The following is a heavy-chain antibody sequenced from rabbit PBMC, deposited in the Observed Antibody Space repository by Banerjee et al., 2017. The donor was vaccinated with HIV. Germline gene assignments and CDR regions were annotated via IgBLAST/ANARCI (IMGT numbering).Heavy chain of an antibody. CDR3: ARDGVVGWGYGDFNL. D-gene: IGHD6-1*01. V-gene: IGHV1S45*01. Sequence: QEQLVQSWGGLVQPEGSLTLTCTASGFSFSSGYYMCWVRQAPGKGPEWIACIYGGSSGDTYYASWAKGRFTISKTSSTTVSLQMTSLTAADTATYFCARDGVVGWGYGDFNLWGPGTLVTVS. J-gene: IGHJ4*01. CDR1: GFSFSSGYY. CDR2: IYGGSSGDT.